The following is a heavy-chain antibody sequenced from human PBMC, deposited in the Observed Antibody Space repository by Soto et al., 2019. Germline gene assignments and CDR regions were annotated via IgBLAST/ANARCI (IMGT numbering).Heavy chain of an antibody. CDR3: AREAPYCTSATCPKFYDMDV. CDR2: IIPILNSP. J-gene: IGHJ6*02. CDR1: EDTFRNYA. V-gene: IGHV1-69*01. D-gene: IGHD2-2*01. Sequence: QVELVQSGAEVEKPGSSVKVSCQASEDTFRNYAISWVRQAPGQGLEWLGGIIPILNSPAYAQKFQARVVITADEITNTAYMELNSLRFDDTAVYYCAREAPYCTSATCPKFYDMDVWGQGTTVTVAS.